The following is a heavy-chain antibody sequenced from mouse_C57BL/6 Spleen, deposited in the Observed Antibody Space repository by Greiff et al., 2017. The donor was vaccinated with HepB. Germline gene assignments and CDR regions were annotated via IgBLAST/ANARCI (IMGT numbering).Heavy chain of an antibody. J-gene: IGHJ4*01. CDR1: GFTFSDYG. CDR2: ISSGSSTI. Sequence: EVQVVESGGGLVKPGGSLKLSCAASGFTFSDYGMHWVRQAPEKGLEWVAYISSGSSTIYYADTVKGRFTISRDNAKNTLFLQMTSLRSEDTAMYYCARGATIVKYYAMDYWGQGTSVTVSS. V-gene: IGHV5-17*01. D-gene: IGHD2-5*01. CDR3: ARGATIVKYYAMDY.